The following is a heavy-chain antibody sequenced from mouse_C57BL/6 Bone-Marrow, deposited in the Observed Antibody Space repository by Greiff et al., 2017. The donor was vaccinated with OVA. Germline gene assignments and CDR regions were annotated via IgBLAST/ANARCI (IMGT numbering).Heavy chain of an antibody. J-gene: IGHJ1*01. CDR3: AGGWYCYGWCLDV. D-gene: IGHD1-1*01. Sequence: QVQLQQPGAELMKPGASVKLSCKATGYTFTGYWIEWVKQRPGHGLEWIGEIFPGSGNTNYNEKFKGKSTFTADTSSNTAYMQRSSMTSEDSSICYCAGGWYCYGWCLDVWGPGTTLTVSS. CDR1: GYTFTGYW. CDR2: IFPGSGNT. V-gene: IGHV1-9*01.